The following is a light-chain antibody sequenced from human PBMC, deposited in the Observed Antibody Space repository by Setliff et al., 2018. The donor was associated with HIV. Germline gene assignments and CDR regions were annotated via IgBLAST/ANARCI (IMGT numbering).Light chain of an antibody. Sequence: QSVLTQPPSVSGTPGQRVTISCTGSSSNFGAGYDVHWYQQLPGTAPKLLISGNNNRPSGVPDRFSGSRSGNTASLTISGLQVEDEADYYCSSYTTSSTLYVFGPGTKVTVL. CDR1: SSNFGAGYD. J-gene: IGLJ1*01. CDR3: SSYTTSSTLYV. CDR2: GNN. V-gene: IGLV1-40*01.